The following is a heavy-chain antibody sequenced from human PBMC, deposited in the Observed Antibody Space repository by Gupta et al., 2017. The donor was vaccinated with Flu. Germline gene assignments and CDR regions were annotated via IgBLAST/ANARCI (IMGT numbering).Heavy chain of an antibody. Sequence: QVQLVQSGAEVKKPGSSVKISCKASGGTFSSNAISWVRQAPGQGLEWMGGIIPKFDTPNYAQTFQGRGTITADKSTSTAYMELSSLRSEEKAMYYCARDYYGTGSYDYYFYGLDVWGQGTTVTVSS. V-gene: IGHV1-69*06. J-gene: IGHJ6*02. CDR3: ARDYYGTGSYDYYFYGLDV. D-gene: IGHD3-10*01. CDR2: IIPKFDTP. CDR1: GGTFSSNA.